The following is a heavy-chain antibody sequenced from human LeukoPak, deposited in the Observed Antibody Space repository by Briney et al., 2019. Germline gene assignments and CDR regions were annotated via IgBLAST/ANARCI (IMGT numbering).Heavy chain of an antibody. CDR1: GFTFSSYG. CDR3: AKGPSGARRLGYYYYMDV. Sequence: QPGGSLRLSCAASGFTFSSYGMHWVRQAPGKGLEWVAFIRYDGSNKYYADSVKGRFTISRDNSKNTLYLQMNSLRAEDTAVYYCAKGPSGARRLGYYYYMDVWGKGTTVTVSS. D-gene: IGHD3-10*01. V-gene: IGHV3-30*02. J-gene: IGHJ6*03. CDR2: IRYDGSNK.